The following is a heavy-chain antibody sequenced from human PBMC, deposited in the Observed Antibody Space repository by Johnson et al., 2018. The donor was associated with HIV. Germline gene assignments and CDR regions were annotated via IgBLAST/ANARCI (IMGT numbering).Heavy chain of an antibody. Sequence: MQLVESGGGLVQPGGSLRLSCAASGFTFSTHDMHWVRQASGKGLEWVANINLDGSEKNYVDSVKGRFTISRDNAKNSLYLQMNSLRAEDTAVYYCARDSFFEELNAFDIWGQGTMVTVSS. CDR2: INLDGSEK. CDR1: GFTFSTHD. J-gene: IGHJ3*02. V-gene: IGHV3-7*01. D-gene: IGHD3-10*01. CDR3: ARDSFFEELNAFDI.